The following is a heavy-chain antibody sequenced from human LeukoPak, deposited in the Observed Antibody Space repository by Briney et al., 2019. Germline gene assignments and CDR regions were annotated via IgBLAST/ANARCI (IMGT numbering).Heavy chain of an antibody. J-gene: IGHJ3*02. CDR3: ARETSGVGMATGDAFDI. D-gene: IGHD5-24*01. CDR1: GGTFSSYA. V-gene: IGHV1-69*04. CDR2: IIPILGIA. Sequence: SVKVSCKASGGTFSSYAISWVRQAPGQGLEWMGRIIPILGIANYAQKFQGRVTITADKSTSTAYMELSSLRSEDTAVYYCARETSGVGMATGDAFDIWGQGTMVTVSS.